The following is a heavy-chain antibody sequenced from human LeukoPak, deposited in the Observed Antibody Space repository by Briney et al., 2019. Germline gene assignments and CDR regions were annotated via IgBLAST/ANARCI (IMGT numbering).Heavy chain of an antibody. CDR2: IYYSGST. D-gene: IGHD2-15*01. J-gene: IGHJ5*02. Sequence: SETLSLTCTVSGGSISSYYWSWIRQSPGKGLEWIGYIYYSGSTNYNPSLKSRVTISVDTSKNQFSLKLSSVTAADTAVYYCARALGYCSGGSCTRGYNWFDPWGQETLVTVPS. CDR3: ARALGYCSGGSCTRGYNWFDP. CDR1: GGSISSYY. V-gene: IGHV4-59*01.